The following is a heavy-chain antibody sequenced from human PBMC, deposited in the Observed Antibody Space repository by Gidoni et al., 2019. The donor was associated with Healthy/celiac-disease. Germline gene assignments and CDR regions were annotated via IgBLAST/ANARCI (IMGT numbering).Heavy chain of an antibody. V-gene: IGHV1-2*02. CDR3: ARGRTGYYFDY. J-gene: IGHJ4*02. Sequence: QVQLVQSGAEVKKPGASVTVSCKASGYTFTGYYMHWVRQAPGQGLEWMGWINHNSGGTNDAQKFQGGVTMTRDTSISTAYMELSRLRSDDTAVYYCARGRTGYYFDYWGQGTLVTVSS. CDR2: INHNSGGT. CDR1: GYTFTGYY.